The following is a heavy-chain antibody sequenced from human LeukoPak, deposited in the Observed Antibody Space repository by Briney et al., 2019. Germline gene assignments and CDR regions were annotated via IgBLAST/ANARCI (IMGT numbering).Heavy chain of an antibody. V-gene: IGHV4-34*01. CDR1: GGSFSGYY. CDR2: INHSGST. Sequence: SETLSLTCAVYGGSFSGYYWSWIRQPPGKGLEWIGEINHSGSTNYNPSLKSRVTISVDTSKNQFSLKLSSVTAADTAVYYCAKGGRDGYNCCDNWGQEPLVTVSS. CDR3: AKGGRDGYNCCDN. D-gene: IGHD5-24*01. J-gene: IGHJ4*02.